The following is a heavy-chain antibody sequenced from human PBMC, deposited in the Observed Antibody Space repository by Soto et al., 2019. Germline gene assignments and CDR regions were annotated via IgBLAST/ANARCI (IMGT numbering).Heavy chain of an antibody. CDR3: AREREYSSSCFYYYGMDV. Sequence: PSETLSLTCTVSGGSIISGGYYWSWIRQHPGKGLEWIGYIYYSGSTYYNPSLKSRVTISVDTSKNQFSLKLSSVTAADTAVYYCAREREYSSSCFYYYGMDVWGQGTTVTVSS. CDR1: GGSIISGGYY. CDR2: IYYSGST. J-gene: IGHJ6*02. D-gene: IGHD6-6*01. V-gene: IGHV4-31*03.